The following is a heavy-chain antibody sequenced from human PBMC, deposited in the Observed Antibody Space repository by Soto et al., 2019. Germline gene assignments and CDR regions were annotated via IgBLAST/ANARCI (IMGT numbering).Heavy chain of an antibody. V-gene: IGHV4-34*01. D-gene: IGHD6-19*01. CDR2: INHSGST. CDR3: ARGSAPVAGTSFDY. J-gene: IGHJ4*02. CDR1: GGSFSGYY. Sequence: SETLSLTCAVYGGSFSGYYWSWIRQPPGKGLEWIGEINHSGSTNYNPSLKSRVTISVDTSKNRFSLKLSSVTAADTAVYYCARGSAPVAGTSFDYWGQGTLVTVSS.